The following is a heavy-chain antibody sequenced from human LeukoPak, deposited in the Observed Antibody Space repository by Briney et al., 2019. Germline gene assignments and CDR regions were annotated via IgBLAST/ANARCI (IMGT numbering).Heavy chain of an antibody. Sequence: ASVKVSCKASGYTFTSYGISWVRQAPGQGLEWMGWISAYNGNTNYAQKLQGRVTMATDTSTSTAYMELRSLRSDDTAVYYCARVDDFWSGYGEKTSDYWGQGTLVTVSS. J-gene: IGHJ4*02. D-gene: IGHD3-3*01. V-gene: IGHV1-18*01. CDR3: ARVDDFWSGYGEKTSDY. CDR2: ISAYNGNT. CDR1: GYTFTSYG.